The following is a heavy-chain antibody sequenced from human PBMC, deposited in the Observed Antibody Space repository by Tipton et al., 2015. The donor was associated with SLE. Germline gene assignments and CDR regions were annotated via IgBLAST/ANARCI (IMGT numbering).Heavy chain of an antibody. CDR3: ARDPPYYYDSSASPGAFDI. CDR2: IYYSGST. V-gene: IGHV4-31*03. CDR1: GGSISSGGYY. D-gene: IGHD3-22*01. Sequence: LRLSCTVSGGSISSGGYYWSWIRQHTGKGLEWIGYIYYSGSTYYNPSLKSRVTISVDTSKNQFSLKLSSVTAADTAVYYCARDPPYYYDSSASPGAFDIWGQGTMVTVSS. J-gene: IGHJ3*02.